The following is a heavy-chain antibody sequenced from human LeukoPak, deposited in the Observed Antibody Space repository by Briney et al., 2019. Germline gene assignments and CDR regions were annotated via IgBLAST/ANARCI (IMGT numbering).Heavy chain of an antibody. CDR2: ISSSSSYI. CDR3: ARDSDDYEGFDY. V-gene: IGHV3-21*01. Sequence: PGGSLRLSCAASGFTFSSYSMNWVRQAPGKGLEWVSSISSSSSYIYYADSVKGRFTISRDNAKNSLHLQMNSLRAEDTAVYYCARDSDDYEGFDYWGQGTLVTVSS. D-gene: IGHD3-16*01. CDR1: GFTFSSYS. J-gene: IGHJ4*02.